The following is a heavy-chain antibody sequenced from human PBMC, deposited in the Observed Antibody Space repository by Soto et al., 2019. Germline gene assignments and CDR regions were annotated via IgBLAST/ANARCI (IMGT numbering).Heavy chain of an antibody. D-gene: IGHD2-15*01. V-gene: IGHV4-31*03. Sequence: SETLSLTCTVSGGSISSGGYYWSWIRQRPGEGLEWIGYIYYSGSTFYNPSLKSRITISTSKNQFSLKLKSATVADTALYYCAGSRPAGSCPFDYWGQGTLVTVSS. J-gene: IGHJ4*02. CDR1: GGSISSGGYY. CDR3: AGSRPAGSCPFDY. CDR2: IYYSGST.